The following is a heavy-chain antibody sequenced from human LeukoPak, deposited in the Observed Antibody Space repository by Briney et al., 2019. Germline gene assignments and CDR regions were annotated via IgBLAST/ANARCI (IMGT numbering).Heavy chain of an antibody. Sequence: GESLKISCKGFGYSFSNYWIGWVRQMPGKGLEWMGIIYLGDSDTRYSPSFQGQVTISADKSISTAYLQWSSLKASDTAMYYCARQGLRFLEWLSNGFFDYWGQGTLVTVSS. D-gene: IGHD3-3*01. J-gene: IGHJ4*02. CDR1: GYSFSNYW. CDR2: IYLGDSDT. CDR3: ARQGLRFLEWLSNGFFDY. V-gene: IGHV5-51*01.